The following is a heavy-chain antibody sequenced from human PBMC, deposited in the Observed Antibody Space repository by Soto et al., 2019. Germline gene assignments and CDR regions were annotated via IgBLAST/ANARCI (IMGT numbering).Heavy chain of an antibody. V-gene: IGHV3-33*01. J-gene: IGHJ3*02. CDR3: AIYRVRSGNYLPYAFDI. Sequence: GGFLRLSSAASGFTFSSYGMHWVHQAPGKGLEWVAVIWYDGSTKYYADTMKGQITISRDNSNNTLYLQMNCLKAKNTAVDYWAIYRVRSGNYLPYAFDIWGQGTMVTVSS. CDR2: IWYDGSTK. CDR1: GFTFSSYG. D-gene: IGHD3-22*01.